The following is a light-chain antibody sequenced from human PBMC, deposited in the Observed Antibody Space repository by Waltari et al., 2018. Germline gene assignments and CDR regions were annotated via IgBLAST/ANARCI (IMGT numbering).Light chain of an antibody. V-gene: IGLV2-11*01. CDR2: EVT. Sequence: QSALTQPRSVSGSPGQSVAISCTGTSSDVGRDNYVSWYQQYPGKAPKLMIYEVTKRPSGVPDRFSGSKSGNTASLTISGLQAEDEADYYCCSYGGAKLIFGGGTRLTVL. CDR3: CSYGGAKLI. J-gene: IGLJ2*01. CDR1: SSDVGRDNY.